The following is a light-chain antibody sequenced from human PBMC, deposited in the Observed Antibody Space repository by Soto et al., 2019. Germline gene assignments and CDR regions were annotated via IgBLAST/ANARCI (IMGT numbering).Light chain of an antibody. Sequence: QSALTQPASVSGSPGQSIAISCTGTSSDVGYYNYVSWYQQHPGKAPNVMIYDVNHRPSGVPDRFSGSKSGNTASLTISGLQAEDEADYYCSSYTSSSTYVFGTGTKLTVL. CDR2: DVN. V-gene: IGLV2-14*01. J-gene: IGLJ1*01. CDR1: SSDVGYYNY. CDR3: SSYTSSSTYV.